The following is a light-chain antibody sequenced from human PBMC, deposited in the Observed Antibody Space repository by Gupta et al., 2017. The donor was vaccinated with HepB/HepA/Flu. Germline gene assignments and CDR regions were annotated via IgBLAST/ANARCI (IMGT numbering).Light chain of an antibody. Sequence: QSALTQPASVSGSPGQAITIPCTGTSNDIGGYNFVSWYKHHPGKAPELMIYEVTKRPSGVSNRFFGSKSGNTASLTISGLQPEDEADYYCCSYVGSITVVFGGGTKLTVL. CDR3: CSYVGSITVV. V-gene: IGLV2-23*02. CDR2: EVT. CDR1: SNDIGGYNF. J-gene: IGLJ2*01.